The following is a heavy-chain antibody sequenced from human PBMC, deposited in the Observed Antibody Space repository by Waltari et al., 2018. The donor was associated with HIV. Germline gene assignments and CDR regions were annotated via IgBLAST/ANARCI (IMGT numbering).Heavy chain of an antibody. CDR3: ARDSYYYDSSGFFPDF. V-gene: IGHV1-2*06. D-gene: IGHD3-22*01. CDR2: INLNSGDT. CDR1: GNTFTAYY. J-gene: IGHJ4*02. Sequence: QVQLVQSGAEVKKHGASVKVSCKASGNTFTAYYMHWVRQAPGQGLEWMGRINLNSGDTNYGQKFQGRVTMTRDTSISTAYMELSRLRSDDTAVYYCARDSYYYDSSGFFPDFWGQGTLVTVSS.